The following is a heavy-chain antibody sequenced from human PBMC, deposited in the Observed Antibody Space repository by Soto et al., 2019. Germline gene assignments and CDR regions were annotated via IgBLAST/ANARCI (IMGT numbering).Heavy chain of an antibody. Sequence: QVQLQESGPRLLKPSQTLSVTCTVSGGSVTSGGYYWNWIRQPPGQGLEWIGYIYYSGTTYYNPSMKSRVSITVDTTKNLFSLRLSTLTAADTAVYYCARVHGAGSQGSITPWYCYGMDVCGQGTAVTVSS. J-gene: IGHJ6*02. CDR3: ARVHGAGSQGSITPWYCYGMDV. CDR1: GGSVTSGGYY. D-gene: IGHD2-15*01. CDR2: IYYSGTT. V-gene: IGHV4-31*03.